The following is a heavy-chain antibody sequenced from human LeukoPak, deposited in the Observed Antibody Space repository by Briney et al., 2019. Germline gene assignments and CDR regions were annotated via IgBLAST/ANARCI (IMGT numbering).Heavy chain of an antibody. V-gene: IGHV3-30*18. J-gene: IGHJ4*02. D-gene: IGHD6-19*01. CDR2: ISYDGSNK. CDR1: GFTFSSYG. Sequence: GRSLRLSCAASGFTFSSYGMHWVRQAPGKGLEWVGVISYDGSNKYYADSVKGRFTISRDNSKNTLYLQMNSLRAEDTAVYYCAKDRSGGIAVAADYWGQGTLVTVSS. CDR3: AKDRSGGIAVAADY.